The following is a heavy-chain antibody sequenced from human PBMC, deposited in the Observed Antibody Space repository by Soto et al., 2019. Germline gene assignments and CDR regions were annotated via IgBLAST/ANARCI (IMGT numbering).Heavy chain of an antibody. CDR3: ARGSYCSSTSSYTPYYYGMDV. CDR2: IIPIFGTA. D-gene: IGHD2-2*02. CDR1: GGTFSSYA. J-gene: IGHJ6*02. V-gene: IGHV1-69*13. Sequence: SVKVSCKASGGTFSSYAISWVRQAPGQGLEWMGGIIPIFGTANYAQKFQGRVTITADESTSTAYMELSSLRSEDTAVYYCARGSYCSSTSSYTPYYYGMDVWGQGTTVTVSS.